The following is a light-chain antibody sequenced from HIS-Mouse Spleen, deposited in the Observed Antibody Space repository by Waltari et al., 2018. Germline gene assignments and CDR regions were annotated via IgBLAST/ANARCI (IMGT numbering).Light chain of an antibody. Sequence: QSALTQPASVSGSPGQSITISCTGTSRDVGSYNVFSWYQHHPGKATKLIIYEGSKRPSGVSNRFSGSKSGNTASLTISGLQAEDEADYYCCSYAGSSTFEVFGGGTKLTVL. CDR2: EGS. CDR3: CSYAGSSTFEV. V-gene: IGLV2-23*03. CDR1: SRDVGSYNV. J-gene: IGLJ2*01.